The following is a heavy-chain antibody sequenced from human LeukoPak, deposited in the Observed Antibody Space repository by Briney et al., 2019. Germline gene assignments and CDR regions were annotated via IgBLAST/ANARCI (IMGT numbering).Heavy chain of an antibody. CDR3: AKAVVPVISEHYFDY. D-gene: IGHD3-22*01. CDR1: GFTFSSYA. CDR2: ISYDGSNK. Sequence: GRSLRLSCAASGFTFSSYAMHWVRQAPGKGLEWVAVISYDGSNKYYADSVKGRFTISRDNSKNTLYLQMNSLRAEDTAVYYCAKAVVPVISEHYFDYWGQGTLVTVSS. V-gene: IGHV3-30*04. J-gene: IGHJ4*02.